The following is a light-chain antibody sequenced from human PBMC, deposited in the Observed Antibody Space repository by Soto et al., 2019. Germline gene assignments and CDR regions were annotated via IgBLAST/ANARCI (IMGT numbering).Light chain of an antibody. CDR1: KNDVGFYDF. CDR3: KSYAGSTHYV. J-gene: IGLJ1*01. Sequence: QSVRTHPPSASGSPGHAVTIACTGTKNDVGFYDFVSWYQHHPGKAPRLIIYEVVQRPSGVPDRFSGSKSGNTASLTVSGLQAADEADYFCKSYAGSTHYVFGSGTKVTVL. CDR2: EVV. V-gene: IGLV2-8*01.